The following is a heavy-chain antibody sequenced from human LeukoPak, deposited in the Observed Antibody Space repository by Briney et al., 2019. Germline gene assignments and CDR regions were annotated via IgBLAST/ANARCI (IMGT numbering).Heavy chain of an antibody. CDR2: INHSGST. J-gene: IGHJ3*02. CDR1: GGSFSGYY. V-gene: IGHV4-34*01. Sequence: SETLSLTCAVYGGSFSGYYWSWIRQPPGKGLEWIGEINHSGSTNYNPSLKSRVTISVDTSKNQFSLKLSSVTAADTAVYYCASDSSGYYYFDAFDIWGQGTMVTVSS. D-gene: IGHD3-22*01. CDR3: ASDSSGYYYFDAFDI.